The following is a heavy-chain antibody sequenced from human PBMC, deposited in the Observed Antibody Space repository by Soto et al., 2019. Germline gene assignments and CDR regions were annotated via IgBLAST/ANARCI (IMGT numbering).Heavy chain of an antibody. V-gene: IGHV4-59*01. J-gene: IGHJ6*02. Sequence: PSETLSLTCTVSGGSISSYYWSWIRQPPGKGLEWIGYIYYSGSTNYNPSLKSRVTISVDTSKNQFSLKLSSVTAADTAVYYCARAIDRRYMDVWGQGTTVTVS. D-gene: IGHD3-9*01. CDR1: GGSISSYY. CDR2: IYYSGST. CDR3: ARAIDRRYMDV.